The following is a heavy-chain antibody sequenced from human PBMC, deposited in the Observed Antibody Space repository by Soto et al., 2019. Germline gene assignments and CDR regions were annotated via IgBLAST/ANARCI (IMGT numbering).Heavy chain of an antibody. CDR3: ASLAVADDAFDI. Sequence: SVKVSCKASGGTFSSYTISWVRQAPGQGLEWMGRIIPILGIANYAQKFQGRVTITADKSTSTAYMGLSSLRSEDTAVCYCASLAVADDAFDIWGQGTMVTVSS. V-gene: IGHV1-69*02. CDR2: IIPILGIA. CDR1: GGTFSSYT. D-gene: IGHD6-19*01. J-gene: IGHJ3*02.